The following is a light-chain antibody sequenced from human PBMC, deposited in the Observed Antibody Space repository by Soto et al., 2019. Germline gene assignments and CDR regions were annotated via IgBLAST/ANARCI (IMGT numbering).Light chain of an antibody. CDR3: QQGHNWPLT. CDR1: QGISSE. V-gene: IGKV3-15*01. Sequence: EIVMTQSPATLSLSPGERAALSCRASQGISSELAWYQQKPGQPPRPLIYGASTRATGVTARFTGSGSGSDFTLTISGLQSEDFAVYYCQQGHNWPLTFGQGTRLEI. J-gene: IGKJ2*01. CDR2: GAS.